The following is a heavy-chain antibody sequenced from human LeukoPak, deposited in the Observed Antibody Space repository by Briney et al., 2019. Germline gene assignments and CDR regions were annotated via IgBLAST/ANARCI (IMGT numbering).Heavy chain of an antibody. J-gene: IGHJ4*02. Sequence: PSETLSLTCTVSGGSISSYYWSWIRQPPGKGLEWIGYIYYSGSTNYNPSLKSQVTISVDTSKNQFSLKLSSVTAADTAVYYCARVLHCSGGSCYWYFDYWGQGTLVTVSS. CDR1: GGSISSYY. CDR2: IYYSGST. CDR3: ARVLHCSGGSCYWYFDY. V-gene: IGHV4-59*01. D-gene: IGHD2-15*01.